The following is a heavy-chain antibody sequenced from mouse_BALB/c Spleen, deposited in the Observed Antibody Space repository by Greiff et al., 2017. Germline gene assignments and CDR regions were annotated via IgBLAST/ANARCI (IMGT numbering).Heavy chain of an antibody. Sequence: DVKLVESGAELVKPGASVKLSCTASGFNIKDTYMHWVKQRPEQGLEWIGRIDPANGNTKYDPKFQGKATITADTSSNTAYLQLSSLTSEDTAVYYCARNGYSYYYAMDYWGQGTSVTVSS. CDR2: IDPANGNT. J-gene: IGHJ4*01. CDR1: GFNIKDTY. CDR3: ARNGYSYYYAMDY. D-gene: IGHD1-2*01. V-gene: IGHV14-3*02.